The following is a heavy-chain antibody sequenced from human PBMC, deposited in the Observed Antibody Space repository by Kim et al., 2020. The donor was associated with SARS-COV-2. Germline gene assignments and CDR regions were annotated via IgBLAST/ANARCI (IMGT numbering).Heavy chain of an antibody. Sequence: SETLSLTCTVSGGSISSYYWSWIRQPAGKGLEWIGRIYTSGSTNYNPSLKSRVTMSVDTSKNQFSLKLSSVTAADTAVYYCARDGWGKLERYYYYYGMDVWGQGTTVTVSS. CDR2: IYTSGST. CDR1: GGSISSYY. J-gene: IGHJ6*02. CDR3: ARDGWGKLERYYYYYGMDV. D-gene: IGHD1-1*01. V-gene: IGHV4-4*07.